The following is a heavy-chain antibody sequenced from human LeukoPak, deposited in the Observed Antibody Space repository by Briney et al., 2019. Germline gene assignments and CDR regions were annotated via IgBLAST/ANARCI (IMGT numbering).Heavy chain of an antibody. CDR1: GYTFISYG. D-gene: IGHD6-6*01. V-gene: IGHV1-18*01. CDR3: ARDLGSSSSGYYFDY. Sequence: GASVKVSCKASGYTFISYGISWVRQAHGQGLEWMGWISAYNGNTNYAQKLQGRVTMTTDTSTSTAYMELRSLRSDDTAVYYCARDLGSSSSGYYFDYWGQGTLVTVSS. CDR2: ISAYNGNT. J-gene: IGHJ4*02.